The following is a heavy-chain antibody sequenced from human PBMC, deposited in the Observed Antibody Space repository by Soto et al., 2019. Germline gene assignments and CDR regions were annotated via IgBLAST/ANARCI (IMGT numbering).Heavy chain of an antibody. V-gene: IGHV1-18*01. J-gene: IGHJ6*02. D-gene: IGHD6-13*01. CDR2: ISGYNGDT. CDR3: ARAEAYRSSWYAMDV. CDR1: GYSFTAFG. Sequence: QVQLVQSGAEVKKPGASVKVSCKATGYSFTAFGLIWVRQAPGQGLEWMGWISGYNGDTNYAQNLQGRVTMTTDTSTSTVSMELRSLKSDDTAVYYCARAEAYRSSWYAMDVWGRGNTVIVS.